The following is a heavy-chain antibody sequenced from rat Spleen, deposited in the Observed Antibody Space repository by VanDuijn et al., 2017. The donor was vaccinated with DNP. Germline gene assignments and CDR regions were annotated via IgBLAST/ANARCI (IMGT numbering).Heavy chain of an antibody. Sequence: EVRLVESGGGLVQPGKSLKLSCAASGFTFSDYYMAWVRQAPTKGLDWVAYINYDGGTAYNGDSVKGRFTISRDNSKSTLYLQMNSLRSEDMATYDCARHVLHLRVWDYWGQGVMVTVSS. J-gene: IGHJ2*01. CDR2: INYDGGTA. V-gene: IGHV5-22*01. D-gene: IGHD1-4*01. CDR1: GFTFSDYY. CDR3: ARHVLHLRVWDY.